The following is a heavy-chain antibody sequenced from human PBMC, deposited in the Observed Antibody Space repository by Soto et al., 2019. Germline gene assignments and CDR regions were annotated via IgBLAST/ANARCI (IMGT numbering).Heavy chain of an antibody. Sequence: RASVKVSCKASGYTFTSYYMHWVRQAPGQGLEWLGMINPSGGATIYAQKFQGRVTMTRNTSTSTVYMQLSSLRSEDTAVYSCARAPTTVTLYYFNYGGRATRFT. V-gene: IGHV1-46*01. D-gene: IGHD4-17*01. J-gene: IGHJ2*01. CDR1: GYTFTSYY. CDR2: INPSGGAT. CDR3: ARAPTTVTLYYFNY.